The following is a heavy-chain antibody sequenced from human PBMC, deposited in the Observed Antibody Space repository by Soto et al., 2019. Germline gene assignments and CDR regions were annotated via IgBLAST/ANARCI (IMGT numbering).Heavy chain of an antibody. D-gene: IGHD6-19*01. CDR1: GFTFSSYA. Sequence: GGSLRLSCAASGFTFSSYAMSWVRQAPGKGLVWVSAISGSGGSTYYADSVKGRFTISRDNSKNTLYLQMNSLRAEDTAVYYCARTSKYSSGWYTEAFDIWGQGTIVTVSS. CDR3: ARTSKYSSGWYTEAFDI. J-gene: IGHJ3*02. V-gene: IGHV3-23*01. CDR2: ISGSGGST.